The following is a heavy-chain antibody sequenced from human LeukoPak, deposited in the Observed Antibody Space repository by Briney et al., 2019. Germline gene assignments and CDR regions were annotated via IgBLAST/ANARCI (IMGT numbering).Heavy chain of an antibody. J-gene: IGHJ1*01. CDR1: GFTFSSYG. Sequence: LGGSLRLSCAVSGFTFSSYGMHWVRQAPGKGLEWVSGISWNSGSIGYADSVKGRFTISRDNAKNSLYLQMNSLRAEDTALYYCAKDLGLLPQYFQHWGQGTLVTVSS. V-gene: IGHV3-9*01. CDR2: ISWNSGSI. CDR3: AKDLGLLPQYFQH. D-gene: IGHD2-15*01.